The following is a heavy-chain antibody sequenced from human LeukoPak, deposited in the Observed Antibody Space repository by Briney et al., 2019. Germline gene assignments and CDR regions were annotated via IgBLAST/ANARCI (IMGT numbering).Heavy chain of an antibody. V-gene: IGHV3-7*03. Sequence: GGSLRLSCAASGFTFSSYWMSWVRQAPGKGLEWVANIKQDGSEKYYVDSVKGRFTISRDNAKNSLYLQMNSLRAEDMALYYCAKGIAVAGFDAFDIWGQGTMVTVSS. CDR1: GFTFSSYW. J-gene: IGHJ3*02. CDR2: IKQDGSEK. CDR3: AKGIAVAGFDAFDI. D-gene: IGHD6-19*01.